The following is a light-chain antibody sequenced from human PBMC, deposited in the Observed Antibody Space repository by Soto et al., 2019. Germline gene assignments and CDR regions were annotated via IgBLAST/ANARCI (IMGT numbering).Light chain of an antibody. CDR2: AAS. J-gene: IGKJ1*01. Sequence: EIVLTQSPATLSLSPVEGATLSCRASQSIGTYLAWYQQKPGQAPRLLIYAASARAIGIPDRFSGSGSGTDFTLTINRLEPEEFAVYYCQQYDSSPRTFGQGTKVDIK. CDR3: QQYDSSPRT. V-gene: IGKV3-20*01. CDR1: QSIGTY.